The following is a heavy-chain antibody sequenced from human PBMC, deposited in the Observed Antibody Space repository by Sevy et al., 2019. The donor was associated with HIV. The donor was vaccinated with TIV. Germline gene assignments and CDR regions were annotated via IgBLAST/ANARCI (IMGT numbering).Heavy chain of an antibody. CDR2: ISSSSSYI. CDR1: GFTFSSYS. V-gene: IGHV3-21*01. D-gene: IGHD3-22*01. J-gene: IGHJ4*02. Sequence: GGSLRLSCAASGFTFSSYSMNWVRQAPGKGLEWVSSISSSSSYIYYADSVKGRFTISRDNAKNSLYLQMNSLRAEETAVYYCARDSQHYYDSSGPYFWGDYWGQGTLVTVSS. CDR3: ARDSQHYYDSSGPYFWGDY.